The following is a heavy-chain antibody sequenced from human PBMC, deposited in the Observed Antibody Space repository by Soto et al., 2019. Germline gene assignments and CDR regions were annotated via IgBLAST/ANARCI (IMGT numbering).Heavy chain of an antibody. J-gene: IGHJ6*02. CDR1: GGSFSGYY. CDR2: INHSGST. D-gene: IGHD2-2*01. CDR3: ASAVVPVYYYGMDV. V-gene: IGHV4-34*01. Sequence: PSETLSLTCAVYGGSFSGYYWSWIRQPPGKGLEWIGEINHSGSTNYNPSLKSRVTISVDTSKNQFSLKLSSVTAADTAVYYCASAVVPVYYYGMDVWGQGTTVTVSS.